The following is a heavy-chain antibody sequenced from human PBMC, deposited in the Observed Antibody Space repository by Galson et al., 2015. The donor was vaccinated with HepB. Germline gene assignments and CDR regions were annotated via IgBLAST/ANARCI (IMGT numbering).Heavy chain of an antibody. CDR1: GFTFSSYA. Sequence: SLRLSCAASGFTFSSYAMHWVRQAPGKGLEYVSAISSNGGSTYYADSVKGRFTISRDNSKNTLYLQMSSLRAEDTAVYYCVKEGGSGNFDYWGQGTLVTVSS. V-gene: IGHV3-64D*06. J-gene: IGHJ4*02. D-gene: IGHD6-25*01. CDR2: ISSNGGST. CDR3: VKEGGSGNFDY.